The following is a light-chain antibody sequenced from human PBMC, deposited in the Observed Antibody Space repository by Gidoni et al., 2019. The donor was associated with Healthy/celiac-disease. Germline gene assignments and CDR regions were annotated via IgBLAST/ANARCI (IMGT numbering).Light chain of an antibody. CDR3: QSYDSSLSGSWV. CDR1: SSNIGAGYD. J-gene: IGLJ3*02. CDR2: GSS. Sequence: QSVLTQPPSVSVAPGQRVTISCNGSSSNIGAGYDVHWYQQLPGTAPTLLIYGSSNRPSGVPDRFSGSKSGTSASLAITGLQAEDEADYYCQSYDSSLSGSWVFGGGTKLTVL. V-gene: IGLV1-40*01.